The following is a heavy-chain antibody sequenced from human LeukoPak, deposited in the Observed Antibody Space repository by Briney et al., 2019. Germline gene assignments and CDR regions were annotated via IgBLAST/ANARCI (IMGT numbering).Heavy chain of an antibody. Sequence: GASVKVSCKASGGTFSSYAISWVRQAPGQGLEWMGGIIPIFGTANYAQKFQGRVTITRDTSASTAYMELSSLRSEDTAVYYCARSGSKGAARPEYYGMDVWGQGTTVTVSS. CDR3: ARSGSKGAARPEYYGMDV. V-gene: IGHV1-69*05. J-gene: IGHJ6*02. D-gene: IGHD6-6*01. CDR2: IIPIFGTA. CDR1: GGTFSSYA.